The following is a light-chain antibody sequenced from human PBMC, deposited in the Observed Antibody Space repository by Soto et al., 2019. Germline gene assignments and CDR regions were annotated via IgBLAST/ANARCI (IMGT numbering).Light chain of an antibody. Sequence: EIVMRKSPATLSVSPGGRATLSCRASQSISGTLAWYQQKPGQAPRLLIYGASTRATSFPARFSGSGSGTDFTLTISSLQSEDFAVYYCQQYNNWPWTFGQGTKVDIK. V-gene: IGKV3-15*01. J-gene: IGKJ1*01. CDR2: GAS. CDR3: QQYNNWPWT. CDR1: QSISGT.